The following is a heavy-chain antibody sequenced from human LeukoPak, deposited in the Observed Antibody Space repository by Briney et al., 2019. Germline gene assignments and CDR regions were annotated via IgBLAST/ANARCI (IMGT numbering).Heavy chain of an antibody. Sequence: GGSLRLSCAASGFTFSSYGMHWVRQAPGKGLEWVAVISYDGSNKYYADSVKGRSTISRDNSKNTLYLQMNSLRAEDTAVYYCAKDTGYCSSISCYWYDYWGQGTLVTVSS. CDR2: ISYDGSNK. CDR1: GFTFSSYG. CDR3: AKDTGYCSSISCYWYDY. D-gene: IGHD2-2*01. J-gene: IGHJ4*02. V-gene: IGHV3-30*18.